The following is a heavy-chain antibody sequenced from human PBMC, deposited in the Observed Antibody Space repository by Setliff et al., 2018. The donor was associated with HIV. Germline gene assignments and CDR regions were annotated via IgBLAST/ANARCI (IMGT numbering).Heavy chain of an antibody. CDR2: IYPVDSET. V-gene: IGHV5-51*01. Sequence: PGESLKISCQGSGYNFVDYSIARVRQVPGKGLEWMGIIYPVDSETRYSPSFQGQVTISADKSINTAYLQWTTLKASDSAMYYCARPRGNDYAGSGFDNWGQGTLVTVSS. CDR3: ARPRGNDYAGSGFDN. J-gene: IGHJ4*02. D-gene: IGHD2-2*01. CDR1: GYNFVDYS.